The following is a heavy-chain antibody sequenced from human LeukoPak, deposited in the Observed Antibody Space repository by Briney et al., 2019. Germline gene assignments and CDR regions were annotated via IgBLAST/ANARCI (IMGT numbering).Heavy chain of an antibody. J-gene: IGHJ4*02. V-gene: IGHV4-61*02. Sequence: SETLSLTCTVSGASVSSTDYYWSWTRQPAGKGPEWIGRMSMSGTSNYNPSLKSRVTISADTSKNQFFLKFSSVTAADTAMYYCAADPLWSAGAYWGQGMLVTVSS. CDR2: MSMSGTS. CDR1: GASVSSTDYY. CDR3: AADPLWSAGAY. D-gene: IGHD2-21*01.